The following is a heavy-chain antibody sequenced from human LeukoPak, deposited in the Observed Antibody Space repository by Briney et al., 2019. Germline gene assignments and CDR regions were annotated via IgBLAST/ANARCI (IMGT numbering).Heavy chain of an antibody. CDR1: GYTFTSFG. Sequence: GASVKVSCKASGYTFTSFGLTWVRQAPGQGLEWMGWINPYNGNTNYAQKLQGRVTMTTDTSTSTAYMELRSLRSDDTAVYYCARDPVSQLWQLLGDAFDIWGQGTMVTVSS. CDR3: ARDPVSQLWQLLGDAFDI. V-gene: IGHV1-18*01. CDR2: INPYNGNT. D-gene: IGHD5-18*01. J-gene: IGHJ3*02.